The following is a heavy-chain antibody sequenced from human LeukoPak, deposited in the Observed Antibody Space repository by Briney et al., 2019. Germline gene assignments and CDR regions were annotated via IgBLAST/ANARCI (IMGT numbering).Heavy chain of an antibody. CDR3: ARDRRWRRDGYNWYFDY. CDR2: IKQDGSEK. J-gene: IGHJ4*02. CDR1: GFTFSSYW. D-gene: IGHD5-24*01. Sequence: PGGSLRLSCAASGFTFSSYWMSWVRQAPGKGLEWVANIKQDGSEKYYVDSVKGRFTISRDNAKNPLYLQMTSLRAEDTAVYYCARDRRWRRDGYNWYFDYWGQGTLVTVSS. V-gene: IGHV3-7*01.